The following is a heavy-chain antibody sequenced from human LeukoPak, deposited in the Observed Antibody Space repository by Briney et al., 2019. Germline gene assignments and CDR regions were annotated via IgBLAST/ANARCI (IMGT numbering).Heavy chain of an antibody. J-gene: IGHJ4*02. CDR3: ASSPGDYGDYSPAD. CDR2: ISAYNGNT. D-gene: IGHD4-17*01. CDR1: GYTFTSYG. V-gene: IGHV1-18*01. Sequence: ASVKVSCKASGYTFTSYGISWVRQAPGQGLGWMGWISAYNGNTNYAQKLQGRVTMTTDTSTSTAYMELSSLRSEDTAVYYCASSPGDYGDYSPADWGQGTLVTVSS.